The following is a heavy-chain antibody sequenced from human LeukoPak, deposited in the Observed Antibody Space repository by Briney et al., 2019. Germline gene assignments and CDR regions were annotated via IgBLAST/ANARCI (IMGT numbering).Heavy chain of an antibody. CDR2: MNPGTGTT. D-gene: IGHD3-3*01. Sequence: ASVKVSCKASGFVFTGYYMHWVRQAPGQGLEWMGWMNPGTGTTKYSQKFQGRVTMSRDTSSTTAYMELNRPTSDDTAVYYCARDGSGFSPYWYFDLWGRGTLVSVSS. V-gene: IGHV1-2*02. CDR3: ARDGSGFSPYWYFDL. CDR1: GFVFTGYY. J-gene: IGHJ2*01.